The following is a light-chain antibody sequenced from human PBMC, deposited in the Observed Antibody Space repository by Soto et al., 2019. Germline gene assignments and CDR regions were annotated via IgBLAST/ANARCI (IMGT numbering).Light chain of an antibody. CDR1: SSNIGNNY. Sequence: QSVLTQPPSVSAAPGQTVTISCSGSSSNIGNNYVSWYQQLPGTAPKLLIYDNNKRPSGIPDRFSGSKSGTSATLGITGLQTGDEADYYCGAWDGSLSAVFGGGTQLTVL. CDR3: GAWDGSLSAV. J-gene: IGLJ2*01. V-gene: IGLV1-51*01. CDR2: DNN.